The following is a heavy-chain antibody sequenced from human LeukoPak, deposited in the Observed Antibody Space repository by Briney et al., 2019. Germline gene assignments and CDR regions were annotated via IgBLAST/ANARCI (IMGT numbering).Heavy chain of an antibody. Sequence: SETLSLTCAVYGGSFSGYYWSWIRQPPGKGLEWIGEINHSGSTNYNPSLTSRVTISVDTSKNQFSLKLSSVTAADTAVYYCARLNTSGYYYDYFDYWGQGTLVTVSS. CDR3: ARLNTSGYYYDYFDY. J-gene: IGHJ4*02. CDR1: GGSFSGYY. D-gene: IGHD3-22*01. CDR2: INHSGST. V-gene: IGHV4-34*01.